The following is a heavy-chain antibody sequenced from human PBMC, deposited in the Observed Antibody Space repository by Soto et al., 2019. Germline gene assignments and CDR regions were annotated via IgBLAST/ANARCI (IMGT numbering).Heavy chain of an antibody. CDR1: GGSFSGYY. CDR3: ARFRYSYGPSPFDY. CDR2: INHSGST. Sequence: SETLSLTCAVYGGSFSGYYWSWIRQPPGKGLEWIGEINHSGSTNYNPSLKSRVTISVDTSKNQFSLKLSSVTAADTAVYYCARFRYSYGPSPFDYWGQGTLVTVSS. J-gene: IGHJ4*02. V-gene: IGHV4-34*01. D-gene: IGHD5-18*01.